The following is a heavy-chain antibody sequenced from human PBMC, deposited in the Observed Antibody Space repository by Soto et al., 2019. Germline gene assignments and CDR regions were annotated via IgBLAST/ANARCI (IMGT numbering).Heavy chain of an antibody. D-gene: IGHD6-6*01. Sequence: SETPSLTCTVSGGSISSSSYYWGWIRQPPGKGLEWIGSIYYSGSTYYNPSLKSRVTISVDTSKNQFSLKLSSVTAADTAVYYCARQQSIAARNYPRGVFDYWGQGTLVTVSS. CDR1: GGSISSSSYY. CDR3: ARQQSIAARNYPRGVFDY. CDR2: IYYSGST. J-gene: IGHJ4*02. V-gene: IGHV4-39*01.